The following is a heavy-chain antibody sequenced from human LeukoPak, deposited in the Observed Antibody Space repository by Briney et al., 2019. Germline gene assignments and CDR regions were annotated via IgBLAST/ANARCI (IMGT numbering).Heavy chain of an antibody. D-gene: IGHD5-24*01. Sequence: SETLSLTCTVSGGSISTYYWSWLRQPPGKGLEWVGHIYYSGSTNYNPSLKSRVTISVDTSKNQFSLKLTSVTAADTAVYYCARSRDGYNIDSWGQGTLVTVSS. J-gene: IGHJ4*02. V-gene: IGHV4-59*01. CDR3: ARSRDGYNIDS. CDR1: GGSISTYY. CDR2: IYYSGST.